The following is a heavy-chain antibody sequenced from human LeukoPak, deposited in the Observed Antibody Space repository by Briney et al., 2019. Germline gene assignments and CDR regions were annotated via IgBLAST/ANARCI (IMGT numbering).Heavy chain of an antibody. CDR1: AYSISSGYD. CDR2: INHSGNS. CDR3: MRVGGYNAFDI. Sequence: SETLSLTCGVSAYSISSGYDWGWLRQSPGKGLEWIGHINHSGNSHYNPSLKSRVTVSLDTSKNQVSLYLSSVTAADTAAYYCMRVGGYNAFDIWGQGTMVTVSS. J-gene: IGHJ3*02. D-gene: IGHD3-16*02. V-gene: IGHV4-38-2*01.